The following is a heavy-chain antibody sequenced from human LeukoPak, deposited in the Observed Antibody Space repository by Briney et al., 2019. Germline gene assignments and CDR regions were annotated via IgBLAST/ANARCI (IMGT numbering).Heavy chain of an antibody. J-gene: IGHJ6*03. Sequence: SETLSLTCTVSGGSISSYYWSWIRQPPWKGLEWIGYIYYSGSTNYNPSLKSRVTISVDTSKNQFSLKLSSVTAADTAVYYCASDHSVLEWTGDYMDVWGKGTTVTVSS. CDR1: GGSISSYY. CDR2: IYYSGST. D-gene: IGHD3-3*01. V-gene: IGHV4-59*01. CDR3: ASDHSVLEWTGDYMDV.